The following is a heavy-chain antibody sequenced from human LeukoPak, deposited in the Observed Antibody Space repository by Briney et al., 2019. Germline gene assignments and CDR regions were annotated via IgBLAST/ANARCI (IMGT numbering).Heavy chain of an antibody. CDR3: ARVTYCGGDCYYPDY. CDR1: GGSFSGYY. J-gene: IGHJ4*02. D-gene: IGHD2-21*02. Sequence: PSETLSLTCAVYGGSFSGYYWSWIRQPPGKGLEWIGEINHSGGTNYNPSLKSRVTISVDTSKNQFSLKLSSVTAADTAVYYCARVTYCGGDCYYPDYWGQGTLVTVSS. CDR2: INHSGGT. V-gene: IGHV4-34*01.